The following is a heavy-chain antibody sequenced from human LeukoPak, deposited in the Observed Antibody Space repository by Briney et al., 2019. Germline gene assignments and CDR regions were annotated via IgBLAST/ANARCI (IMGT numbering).Heavy chain of an antibody. D-gene: IGHD5-12*01. CDR3: ARGNPTLDIVATTYYYYGMDV. J-gene: IGHJ6*04. CDR1: GGSFSGYY. CDR2: INHSGST. V-gene: IGHV4-34*01. Sequence: SETLSLTCAVYGGSFSGYYWSWIRQPPGKGLEWIGEINHSGSTNYNPSLKSRVTISVDTSKNQFSLKLSSVTAADTAVYYCARGNPTLDIVATTYYYYGMDVWGNGTTVTVSS.